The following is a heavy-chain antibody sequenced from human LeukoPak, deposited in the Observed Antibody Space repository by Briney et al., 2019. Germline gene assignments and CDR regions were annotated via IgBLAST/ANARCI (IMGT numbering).Heavy chain of an antibody. CDR2: VIPILGTT. V-gene: IGHV1-69*05. J-gene: IGHJ4*02. CDR3: ARDDGSATMGFDS. Sequence: SVKVPCKASGSTFSRSAISWVRQAPGQGLQWMGGVIPILGTTNYAQRFQDRVSITTDDSTSTSYMEFRSLRSVDTAVYYCARDDGSATMGFDSWGQGTLVTVSS. D-gene: IGHD1-26*01. CDR1: GSTFSRSA.